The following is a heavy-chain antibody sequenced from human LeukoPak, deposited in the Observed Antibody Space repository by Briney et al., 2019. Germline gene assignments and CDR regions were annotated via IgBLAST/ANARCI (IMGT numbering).Heavy chain of an antibody. J-gene: IGHJ4*02. CDR1: GFTFSSYW. Sequence: GGSLRLSCAASGFTFSSYWMSWVRQAPGKGLEWVANIKQDGSEKYYVDSVKGRFTISRDNAKNSLYLQMNSLRAEDTAVYYCAREYDFWSGLGPPDYWGQGTLVTVSS. CDR3: AREYDFWSGLGPPDY. D-gene: IGHD3-3*01. CDR2: IKQDGSEK. V-gene: IGHV3-7*01.